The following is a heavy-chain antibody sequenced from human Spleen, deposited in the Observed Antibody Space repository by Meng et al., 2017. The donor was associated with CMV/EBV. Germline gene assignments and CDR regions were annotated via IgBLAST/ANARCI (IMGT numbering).Heavy chain of an antibody. Sequence: GESLKISCAASGFTFSSYAMHWVRQAPGKGLEWVAVISYDGSNKYYADSVKGRFTISRDNSKNTLYLQMNSLRAEDTAVYYCARDPGQYYYDSSGYWVSYFDYWGQGTLVTVSS. CDR1: GFTFSSYA. J-gene: IGHJ4*02. D-gene: IGHD3-22*01. CDR3: ARDPGQYYYDSSGYWVSYFDY. V-gene: IGHV3-30-3*01. CDR2: ISYDGSNK.